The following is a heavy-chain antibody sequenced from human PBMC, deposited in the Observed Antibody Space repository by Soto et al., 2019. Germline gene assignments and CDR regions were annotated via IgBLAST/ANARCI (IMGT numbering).Heavy chain of an antibody. CDR3: ARDDSGYPSYFHY. CDR1: GFTFSSYA. V-gene: IGHV3-48*03. D-gene: IGHD3-16*02. Sequence: EVQLLESGGGLVQPGGSLRLSCAASGFTFSSYAMSWVRQAPGKGLEWVSYISSGGSTIYYADSVRGRFTISRDNAKNSLYLQMNSLRAEDTAVYYCARDDSGYPSYFHYWGQGTLVTVSS. CDR2: ISSGGSTI. J-gene: IGHJ4*02.